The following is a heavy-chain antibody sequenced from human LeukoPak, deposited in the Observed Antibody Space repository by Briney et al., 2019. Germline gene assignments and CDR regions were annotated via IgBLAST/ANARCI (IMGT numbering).Heavy chain of an antibody. CDR1: GFTFSSYA. CDR3: ARGSYYYDSSAYYSPSYYFDY. J-gene: IGHJ4*02. V-gene: IGHV3-30-3*01. D-gene: IGHD3-22*01. Sequence: GGSLRLSCAASGFTFSSYAMHWVRQAPGKGLEWVAVISYDGSNKYYADSVKGRFTISRDNSKNTLYLQMNSLRAEDTAVYHCARGSYYYDSSAYYSPSYYFDYWGREPWSPSPQ. CDR2: ISYDGSNK.